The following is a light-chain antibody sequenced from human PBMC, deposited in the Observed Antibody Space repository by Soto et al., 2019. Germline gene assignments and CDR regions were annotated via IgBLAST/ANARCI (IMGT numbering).Light chain of an antibody. J-gene: IGLJ2*01. CDR1: SSDVGGYND. Sequence: QSALTQPRSVSGSPGQSVTISCTGTSSDVGGYNDVSWYQQHPGKAPKLMISEVSKRPSGVSNRFSGSKSGNTASLTISGLQAEDEADYYCSSMTSTTAVVFGGGTKLTVL. CDR3: SSMTSTTAVV. CDR2: EVS. V-gene: IGLV2-14*01.